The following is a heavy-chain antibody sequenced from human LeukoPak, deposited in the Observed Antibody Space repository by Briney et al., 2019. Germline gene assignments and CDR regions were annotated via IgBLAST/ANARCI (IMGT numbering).Heavy chain of an antibody. J-gene: IGHJ1*01. CDR2: ITSSSSTI. V-gene: IGHV3-11*01. CDR3: ARDGHYDILTGYFQD. D-gene: IGHD3-9*01. Sequence: GGSLRLSCAASGFSFSDYYMSWIRQAPGKGLEWVSYITSSSSTIYYADSVKGRFTISRDNAKNSLYLQMNSLRAEDTAVYYCARDGHYDILTGYFQDWGQGTLVTVSS. CDR1: GFSFSDYY.